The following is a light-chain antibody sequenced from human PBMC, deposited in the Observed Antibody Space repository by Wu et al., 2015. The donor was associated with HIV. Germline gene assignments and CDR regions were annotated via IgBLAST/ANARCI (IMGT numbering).Light chain of an antibody. CDR3: QQSYSTPQT. Sequence: DIQMTQSPSSLSASVGDRVTITCRASQTISSYLNWYQQKPGKAPKVLIYAASSLQSGVPSRFSGSGSGTDFTLTISSLQPGDFATYFCQQSYSTPQTFGQGTKVEIK. J-gene: IGKJ1*01. CDR2: AAS. V-gene: IGKV1-39*01. CDR1: QTISSY.